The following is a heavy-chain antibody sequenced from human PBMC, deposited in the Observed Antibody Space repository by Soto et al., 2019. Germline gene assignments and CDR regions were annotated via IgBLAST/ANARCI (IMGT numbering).Heavy chain of an antibody. CDR2: IIPIFGTA. J-gene: IGHJ4*02. Sequence: QVQLVQSGAEVKKPGSSVKVSYKASGSTFSSYAISWVRQAPGQGLEWMGGIIPIFGTANYAQKFQGRVTITADESTSTAYMELSSLRSEDTAVYYCATRLGGPNTLYFDYWGQGTLVTVSS. D-gene: IGHD1-26*01. V-gene: IGHV1-69*01. CDR3: ATRLGGPNTLYFDY. CDR1: GSTFSSYA.